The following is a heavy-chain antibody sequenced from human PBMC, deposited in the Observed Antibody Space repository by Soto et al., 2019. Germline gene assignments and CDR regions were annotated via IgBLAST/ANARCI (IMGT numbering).Heavy chain of an antibody. J-gene: IGHJ6*02. D-gene: IGHD1-26*01. Sequence: QVHLVQSGAELKKPGASVRVSCKASGYSFTRNGISWVRQAPGQGLGWMGWISAKNGDTNYAQKFQGRVIMTTDTSTSTAYMELRSLRSDDTAVYYCVRDRDSDTWPSRDVWGQVTTVTVSS. CDR2: ISAKNGDT. V-gene: IGHV1-18*01. CDR1: GYSFTRNG. CDR3: VRDRDSDTWPSRDV.